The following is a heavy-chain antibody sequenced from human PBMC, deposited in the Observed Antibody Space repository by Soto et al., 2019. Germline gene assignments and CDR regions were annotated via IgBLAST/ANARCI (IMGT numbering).Heavy chain of an antibody. CDR3: ARDHYYDSSGYYYWLGY. V-gene: IGHV3-48*02. CDR1: GFTFSSYS. J-gene: IGHJ4*02. CDR2: ISSSSSTI. Sequence: GGSLRLSCAASGFTFSSYSMNWVRQAPGKGLEWVPYISSSSSTIYYADSVKGRYTISRDNAKNSLYLQMNSLRDEDTAVYYCARDHYYDSSGYYYWLGYWGQGTLVTVSS. D-gene: IGHD3-22*01.